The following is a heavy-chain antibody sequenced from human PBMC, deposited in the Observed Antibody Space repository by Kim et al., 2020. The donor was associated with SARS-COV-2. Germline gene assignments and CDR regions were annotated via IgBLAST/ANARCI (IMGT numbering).Heavy chain of an antibody. J-gene: IGHJ3*02. CDR3: ARDTPGQKAYDI. V-gene: IGHV6-1*01. Sequence: DYAGSVKRRITINADTSKNQFTLQLNSVSPEDTAVYYCARDTPGQKAYDIWGQGTMVTVSS.